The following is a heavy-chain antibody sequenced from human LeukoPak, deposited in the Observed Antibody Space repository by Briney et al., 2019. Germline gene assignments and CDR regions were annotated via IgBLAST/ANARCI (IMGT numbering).Heavy chain of an antibody. D-gene: IGHD3-22*01. CDR1: GGSISSGDYY. Sequence: SETLSLTCTVSGGSISSGDYYWSWIRQPPGKGLEWIAYMYYSGSTYYNPSLKSRVTMSADTSKNQFPLKLSSVTAADTAVYYCARPYYYDSRIDPWGQGILVTVSS. J-gene: IGHJ5*02. CDR2: MYYSGST. V-gene: IGHV4-30-4*01. CDR3: ARPYYYDSRIDP.